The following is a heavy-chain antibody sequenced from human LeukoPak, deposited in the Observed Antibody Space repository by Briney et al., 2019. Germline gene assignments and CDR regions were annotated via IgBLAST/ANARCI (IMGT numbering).Heavy chain of an antibody. CDR1: GFTFSSYA. Sequence: PGGSLRLSCAASGFTFSSYAMSWVRQAPGKGLEWVSLISGSDGRTYYADSVKGRFTISRDNLKNTLFLQLNDLRAEDTAVYYCARTWGYSWYSDFWGQGTLVTVSS. CDR3: ARTWGYSWYSDF. V-gene: IGHV3-23*01. J-gene: IGHJ4*02. D-gene: IGHD5-18*01. CDR2: ISGSDGRT.